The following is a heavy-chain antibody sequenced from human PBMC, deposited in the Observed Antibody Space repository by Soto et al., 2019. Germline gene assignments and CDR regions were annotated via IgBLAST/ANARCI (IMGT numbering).Heavy chain of an antibody. CDR1: GGSISSSNW. CDR3: ARVDCSSTSCYSPYFDY. V-gene: IGHV4-4*02. CDR2: IYHSGST. Sequence: QVQLQESGPGLVKPSGTLSLTCAVSGGSISSSNWWSWVRQPPGKGLEWIGEIYHSGSTNYNPSLKSRVTISVDTSKNQFSLKLSSVTAADTAVYYCARVDCSSTSCYSPYFDYWGQGTLVTVSS. J-gene: IGHJ4*02. D-gene: IGHD2-2*01.